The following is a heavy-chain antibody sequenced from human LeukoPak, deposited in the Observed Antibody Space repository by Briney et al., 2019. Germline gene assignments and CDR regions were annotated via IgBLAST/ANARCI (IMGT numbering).Heavy chain of an antibody. CDR1: GGSISSSSYY. D-gene: IGHD1-1*01. CDR2: IYYSGST. V-gene: IGHV4-39*07. Sequence: SEALSLTCTVSGGSISSSSYYWGWIRQPPGKGLEWIGSIYYSGSTYYNPSLKSRVTISVDTSKDQFSLKVTSTTAADTAAYYCARGRGYDPVVFYFDSWGQGTLVTVSS. J-gene: IGHJ4*02. CDR3: ARGRGYDPVVFYFDS.